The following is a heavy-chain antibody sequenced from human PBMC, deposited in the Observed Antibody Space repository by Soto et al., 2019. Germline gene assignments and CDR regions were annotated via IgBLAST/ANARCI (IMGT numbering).Heavy chain of an antibody. V-gene: IGHV3-33*01. Sequence: GGSLRLSCAASGFTFSSYGMHWVRQAPGKGLEWVAVIWYDGSNKYYADSVKGRFTISRDNSKNTLYLQMNSLRAEDTAVYYCARDSALTRIQLWLLLFDYWGQGTLVTVSS. CDR3: ARDSALTRIQLWLLLFDY. J-gene: IGHJ4*02. D-gene: IGHD5-18*01. CDR1: GFTFSSYG. CDR2: IWYDGSNK.